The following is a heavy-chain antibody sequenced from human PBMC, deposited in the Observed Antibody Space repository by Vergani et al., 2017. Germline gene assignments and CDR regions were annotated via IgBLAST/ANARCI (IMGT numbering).Heavy chain of an antibody. CDR1: GFTFSSYA. V-gene: IGHV3-30-3*01. CDR3: ARDRQWLQSCHFDY. CDR2: ISYDGSNK. Sequence: QVQLVESGGGVVQPGRSLRLSCAASGFTFSSYAMHWVRQAPGKGLEWVAGISYDGSNKYYADSVKGRFTSSRDNSQNTLYLQMNSLRAEDTAVYYCARDRQWLQSCHFDYWGQGTLVTVSS. D-gene: IGHD6-19*01. J-gene: IGHJ4*02.